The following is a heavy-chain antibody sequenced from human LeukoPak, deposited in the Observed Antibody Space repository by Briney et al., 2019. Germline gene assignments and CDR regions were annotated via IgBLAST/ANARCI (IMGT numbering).Heavy chain of an antibody. CDR1: GGSISSYY. J-gene: IGHJ5*02. CDR3: ARELVVVPAASNWFDP. V-gene: IGHV4-59*01. D-gene: IGHD2-2*01. CDR2: IYYSGST. Sequence: SETLSLTCTVSGGSISSYYWSWIRQPPGKGLEWIGYIYYSGSTNYNPSLKSRVTISVDTSKNQFSLKLSSVTAADTAVYYCARELVVVPAASNWFDPGGQGTLVTVSS.